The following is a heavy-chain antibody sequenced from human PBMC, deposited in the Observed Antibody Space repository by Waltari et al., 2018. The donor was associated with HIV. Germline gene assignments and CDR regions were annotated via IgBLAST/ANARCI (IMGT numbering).Heavy chain of an antibody. CDR1: GYTFPRYT. Sequence: QVHLVQSGAEVRKPGASVKVSCKGSGYTFPRYTLHWVRQAPGQRPEWMGWINAGSGNTKYSQRFQGRVTSIWDTGAETIYMELSNLRSEDTAVYYCARQGGYDSDNDAFDMWGQGTMVTVSS. V-gene: IGHV1-3*01. CDR2: INAGSGNT. D-gene: IGHD5-12*01. J-gene: IGHJ3*02. CDR3: ARQGGYDSDNDAFDM.